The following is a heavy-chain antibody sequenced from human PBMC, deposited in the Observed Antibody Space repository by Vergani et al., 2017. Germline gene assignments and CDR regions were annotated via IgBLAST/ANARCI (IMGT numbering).Heavy chain of an antibody. CDR3: AVEIYDYGGSRDFDY. J-gene: IGHJ4*02. V-gene: IGHV3-49*04. Sequence: EVQLVASGGGLVQRGGSLRLSCAASGFTFSNSAVSWVRQAPGKGLEWIGFIRSKTYGATTEYAASVRGRFTISRDDSKGIAYLQMSSLKKEDTAVYRCAVEIYDYGGSRDFDYWGQGTLVVVSS. CDR1: GFTFSNSA. CDR2: IRSKTYGATT. D-gene: IGHD4-23*01.